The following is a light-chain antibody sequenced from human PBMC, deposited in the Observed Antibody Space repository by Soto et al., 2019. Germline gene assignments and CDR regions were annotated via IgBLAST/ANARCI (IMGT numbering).Light chain of an antibody. CDR1: QSVSNNY. J-gene: IGKJ2*01. V-gene: IGKV3-20*01. CDR2: GAS. CDR3: QQDGSSPYT. Sequence: EIVLTQSPGTLSLSPGERATLSCRASQSVSNNYLAWYQQKPGQAPRLLIYGASSRATGIPDRFSGSGSGTDFTLTISRLEPEDVAVYYCQQDGSSPYTFGQGTKLESK.